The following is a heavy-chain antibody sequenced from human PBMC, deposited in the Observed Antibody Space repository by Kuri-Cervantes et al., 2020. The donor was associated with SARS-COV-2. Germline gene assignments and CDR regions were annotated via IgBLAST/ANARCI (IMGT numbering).Heavy chain of an antibody. CDR3: ARGGGRIVVVPAAMYYYGMDV. D-gene: IGHD2-2*01. J-gene: IGHJ6*02. V-gene: IGHV3-21*01. CDR2: ISSSSSYI. Sequence: LSLTCAASGFTFSSYSMNWVRQAPGKGLEWVSSISSSSSYIYYADSVKGRFTISRDNAKNSLYLQMNSLRAEDTAVYYCARGGGRIVVVPAAMYYYGMDVWGQGTTVTVSS. CDR1: GFTFSSYS.